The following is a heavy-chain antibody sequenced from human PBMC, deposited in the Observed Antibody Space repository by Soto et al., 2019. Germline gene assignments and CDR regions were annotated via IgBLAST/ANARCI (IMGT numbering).Heavy chain of an antibody. CDR1: GVTLSNYW. J-gene: IGHJ4*02. D-gene: IGHD3-22*01. CDR2: IKQDGSEK. V-gene: IGHV3-7*01. CDR3: AREASGYYYFDS. Sequence: XGSLILSCAASGVTLSNYWMSWVRQAPGKGLEWVANIKQDGSEKFSVDSVKGRFTISRDNAKNSLYLQMNSLRAEDTAVYYCAREASGYYYFDSWGQGTLVTVSS.